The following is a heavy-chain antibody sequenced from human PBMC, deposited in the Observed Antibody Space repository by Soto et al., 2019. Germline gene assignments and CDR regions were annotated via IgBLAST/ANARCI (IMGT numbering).Heavy chain of an antibody. D-gene: IGHD3-3*01. J-gene: IGHJ4*02. CDR1: GGSFSGYY. Sequence: SETLSLTCAVYGGSFSGYYWSWIRQPPGKGLEWIGEINHSGSTNYNPSLKSRVTISVDTSKNQFSLKLSSVTAADTAVYYCARNSKLYDFCFYYWGQGTLVTVSS. CDR2: INHSGST. V-gene: IGHV4-34*01. CDR3: ARNSKLYDFCFYY.